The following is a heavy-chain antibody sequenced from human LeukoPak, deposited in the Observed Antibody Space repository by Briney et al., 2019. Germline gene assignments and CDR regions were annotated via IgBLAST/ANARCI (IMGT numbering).Heavy chain of an antibody. Sequence: GRSLRLSCAASGFTFSSYGMHWVRQAPGKGLEWVAVISYDGSNKYYADSVKGRFTISRDNSKNTLYLQMNSLRAEDTAVYYCAKNMVRGVIIAGGDACDIWGQGTMVTVSS. J-gene: IGHJ3*02. CDR3: AKNMVRGVIIAGGDACDI. V-gene: IGHV3-30*18. D-gene: IGHD3-10*01. CDR2: ISYDGSNK. CDR1: GFTFSSYG.